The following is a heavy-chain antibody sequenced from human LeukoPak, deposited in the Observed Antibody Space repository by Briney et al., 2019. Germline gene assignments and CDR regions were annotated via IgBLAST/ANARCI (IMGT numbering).Heavy chain of an antibody. J-gene: IGHJ6*02. CDR3: TRGVDIVVVPAETYYGMDV. CDR1: GFTFGDYA. D-gene: IGHD2-2*03. Sequence: GGSLRHSCTASGFTFGDYAMSWFRQAPGKGLEWVGFIRSKAYGGTTEYAASVKGRFTISRDDSKSIAYLQMNSLKTEDTALYYCTRGVDIVVVPAETYYGMDVWGQGTTVTVSS. CDR2: IRSKAYGGTT. V-gene: IGHV3-49*03.